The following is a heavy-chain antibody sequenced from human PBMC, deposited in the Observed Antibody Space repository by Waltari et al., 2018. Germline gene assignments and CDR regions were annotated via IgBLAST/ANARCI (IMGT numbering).Heavy chain of an antibody. V-gene: IGHV4-39*07. Sequence: QLQLQESGPGLVKPSETLSLTCIVSGGSISSNNYYWGWIRQPPGKGLEWIGNMYYSGSTHYNPSLKSRVTISLDTSKNQFSLKVNSVTAADSAVYYCARSVSHGPGHYYYYMDVWGIGTTVTISS. CDR3: ARSVSHGPGHYYYYMDV. CDR2: MYYSGST. J-gene: IGHJ6*03. CDR1: GGSISSNNYY.